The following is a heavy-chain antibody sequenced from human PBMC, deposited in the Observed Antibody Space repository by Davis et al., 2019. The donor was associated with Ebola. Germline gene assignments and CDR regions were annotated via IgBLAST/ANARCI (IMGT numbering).Heavy chain of an antibody. V-gene: IGHV4-59*08. CDR1: SGSISNYY. CDR3: ARKTSGSTFFDY. CDR2: IYYTGSA. D-gene: IGHD3-10*01. J-gene: IGHJ4*02. Sequence: MPSETLSLTCSVSSGSISNYYWSWIRQPPGKGLEWIGAIYYTGSANNNPSLKSRVTILLDTSKDQVSLKLSSVTAADTAVYYCARKTSGSTFFDYWGQGALVTVSS.